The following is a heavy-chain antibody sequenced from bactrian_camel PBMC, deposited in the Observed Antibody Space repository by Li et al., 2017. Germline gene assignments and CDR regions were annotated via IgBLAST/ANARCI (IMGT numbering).Heavy chain of an antibody. D-gene: IGHD2*01. CDR2: INSDGWT. Sequence: VESGGGLVQPGGSLRLSCAASGFTFSNAVMFWVRQAPGKEREGVASINSDGWTAYGDSVKGRFTISRDNTKNMLYLQMNSLKSEDTALYYCAIEYCSGDYCYFGYWGQGTQVTVS. CDR3: AIEYCSGDYCYFGY. J-gene: IGHJ6*01. V-gene: IGHV3S67*01. CDR1: GFTFSNAV.